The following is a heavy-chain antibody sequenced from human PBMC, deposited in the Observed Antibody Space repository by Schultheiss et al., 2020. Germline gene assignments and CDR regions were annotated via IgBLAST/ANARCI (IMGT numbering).Heavy chain of an antibody. V-gene: IGHV4-34*01. CDR3: ARSNYDYYGMDV. J-gene: IGHJ6*02. Sequence: SETLSLTCAVYGGSFSGYYWSWIRQPPGKGLEWIGEIYHSGSTNYNPSLKSRVTISVYTSKNQFSLKLNSVTAADTAVYYCARSNYDYYGMDVWGQGTTVTVSS. CDR2: IYHSGST. D-gene: IGHD3-10*01. CDR1: GGSFSGYY.